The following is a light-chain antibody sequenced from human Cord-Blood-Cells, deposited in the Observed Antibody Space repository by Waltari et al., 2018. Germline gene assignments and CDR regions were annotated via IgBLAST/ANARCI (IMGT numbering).Light chain of an antibody. V-gene: IGKV4-1*01. J-gene: IGKJ4*01. CDR3: QQYYSTPLT. CDR2: WAS. CDR1: QSVLYSSNNKNY. Sequence: DIVMTQSPDSLAVSLGERATINRKSSQSVLYSSNNKNYLAWYQQKPGQTPKLLIYWASTRESGVPDRFSGSGSGTDFTLTISSLQAEDVAVYYCQQYYSTPLTFGGGTKVEIK.